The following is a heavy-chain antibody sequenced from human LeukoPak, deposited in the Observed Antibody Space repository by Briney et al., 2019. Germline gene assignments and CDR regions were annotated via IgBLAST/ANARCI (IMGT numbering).Heavy chain of an antibody. J-gene: IGHJ4*02. D-gene: IGHD6-6*01. Sequence: SETLSLTCAVYGGSSSGYYWSWIRQPPGKGLEWIGEINLGGSTNYNPSLKSRVTISIDTSKNQFSLNLSSVTAADTAVYYCARGGVAARLQYWGQGTLVTVSS. V-gene: IGHV4-34*01. CDR2: INLGGST. CDR3: ARGGVAARLQY. CDR1: GGSSSGYY.